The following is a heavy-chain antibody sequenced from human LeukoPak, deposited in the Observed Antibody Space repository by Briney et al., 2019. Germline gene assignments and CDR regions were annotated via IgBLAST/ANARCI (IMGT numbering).Heavy chain of an antibody. CDR2: ISSSSTTI. J-gene: IGHJ4*02. V-gene: IGHV3-48*02. Sequence: GGSLRLSCAVSGFIVNNKYMNWVRQAPGKGLEWVSYISSSSTTIYYADSVKGRFTISRDNAKNSLYLQMNSLRDEDTAVYYCARDLRGYSYGGDYWGQGTLVTVSS. CDR3: ARDLRGYSYGGDY. D-gene: IGHD5-18*01. CDR1: GFIVNNKY.